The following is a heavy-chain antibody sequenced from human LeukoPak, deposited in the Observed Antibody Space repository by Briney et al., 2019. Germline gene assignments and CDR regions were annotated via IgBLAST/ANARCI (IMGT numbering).Heavy chain of an antibody. V-gene: IGHV3-48*04. CDR3: ARDQRGYGQPEEAISSYGMDV. CDR1: GFHFSSHN. J-gene: IGHJ6*02. CDR2: FCYNYNSI. D-gene: IGHD5-12*01. Sequence: GSLKLSLAGSGFHFSSHNLNWVRPAPGKGLGGGSYFCYNYNSIYYADSVKGRFTISRDNAKNSLYLQMNSLRAEDTAVYYCARDQRGYGQPEEAISSYGMDVWGQGTTVTVSS.